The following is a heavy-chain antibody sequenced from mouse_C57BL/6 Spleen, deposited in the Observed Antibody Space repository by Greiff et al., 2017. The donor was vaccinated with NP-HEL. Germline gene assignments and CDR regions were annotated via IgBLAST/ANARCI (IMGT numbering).Heavy chain of an antibody. CDR1: GFTFSDYY. V-gene: IGHV5-12*01. CDR3: ARVSYAMDY. Sequence: EVMLVESGGGLVQPGGSLKLSCAASGFTFSDYYMYWVRQTPEKRLEWVAYISNGGGSTYYPDTVKGRFTISRDNAKNTLYLQMSRLKSEDTAMYYCARVSYAMDYWGQGTSVTVSS. J-gene: IGHJ4*01. CDR2: ISNGGGST.